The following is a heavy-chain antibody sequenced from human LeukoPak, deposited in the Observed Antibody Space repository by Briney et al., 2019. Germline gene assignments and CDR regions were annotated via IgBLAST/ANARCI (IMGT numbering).Heavy chain of an antibody. J-gene: IGHJ4*02. CDR1: GGSISSSDW. CDR3: ARLNYGSLFDY. Sequence: SETLSLTCAVSGGSISSSDWWSWVRQPPGKGLEWIGEIYHSGSTNYNPSLKSRVTISLDKSKNQFSLKLSSVTAADTAVYYCARLNYGSLFDYWGQGTLVTASS. D-gene: IGHD4-17*01. CDR2: IYHSGST. V-gene: IGHV4-4*02.